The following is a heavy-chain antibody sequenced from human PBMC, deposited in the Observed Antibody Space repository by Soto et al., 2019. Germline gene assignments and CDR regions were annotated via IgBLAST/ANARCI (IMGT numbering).Heavy chain of an antibody. V-gene: IGHV3-49*04. Sequence: GGSLRLSCTTSGFSFGDYAMTWVRQAPGKGLEWVGFIRNPGYGGTTEYATSVKGRFIISRDDSMSSAYLQLNSLKVDDSAVYYCVRGCFGYYGPWGQGTLVTVSS. CDR1: GFSFGDYA. CDR2: IRNPGYGGTT. D-gene: IGHD3-3*01. CDR3: VRGCFGYYGP. J-gene: IGHJ5*02.